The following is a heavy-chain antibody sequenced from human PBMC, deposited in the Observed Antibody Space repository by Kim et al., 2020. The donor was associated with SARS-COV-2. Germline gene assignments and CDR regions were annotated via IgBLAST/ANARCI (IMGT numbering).Heavy chain of an antibody. J-gene: IGHJ6*02. CDR1: GFTFSSYA. V-gene: IGHV3-23*01. CDR2: ISGSGGST. CDR3: AKGNDYVGGSDRRDYYYYGMDV. D-gene: IGHD3-16*02. Sequence: GGSLRLSCAASGFTFSSYAMSWVRQAPGKGLEWVSAISGSGGSTYYADSVKGRFTISRDNSKNTLYLQMNSLRAEDTAVYYCAKGNDYVGGSDRRDYYYYGMDVWGQGTTVTVSS.